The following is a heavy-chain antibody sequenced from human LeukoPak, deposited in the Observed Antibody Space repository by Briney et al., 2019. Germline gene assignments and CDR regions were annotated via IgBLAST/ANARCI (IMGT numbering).Heavy chain of an antibody. CDR2: MNPNSGNT. V-gene: IGHV1-8*01. J-gene: IGHJ4*02. Sequence: ASVKVSCKASGYTFSSYDINRVRQATAQGLEWMGWMNPNSGNTGYAQKFQGRVTMTRNTSTSTAYMELRSLRSDDTAVYYCARTRYGSGSYARSDYWGQGTLVTVSS. D-gene: IGHD3-10*01. CDR1: GYTFSSYD. CDR3: ARTRYGSGSYARSDY.